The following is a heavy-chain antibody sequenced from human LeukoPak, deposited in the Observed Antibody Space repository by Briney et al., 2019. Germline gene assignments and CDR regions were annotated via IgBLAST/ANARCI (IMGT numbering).Heavy chain of an antibody. V-gene: IGHV4-34*01. CDR2: INHSGST. CDR3: ARASHDYGEYSHFDY. Sequence: KPSETLSLTCAVYGGSFSGYYWSWIRQPPGKGLEWIGEINHSGSTNYNPSLKSRVTISVDTSKNQFSLKLSSVTAADTAMYYCARASHDYGEYSHFDYWGQGTLVTVSS. CDR1: GGSFSGYY. J-gene: IGHJ4*02. D-gene: IGHD4-17*01.